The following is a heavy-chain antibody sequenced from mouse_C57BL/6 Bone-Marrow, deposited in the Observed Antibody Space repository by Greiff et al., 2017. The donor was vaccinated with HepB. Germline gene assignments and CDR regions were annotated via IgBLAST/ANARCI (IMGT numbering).Heavy chain of an antibody. Sequence: EVKLVESGGDLVKPGGSLKLSCAASGFTFSSYGMSWVRQTPDKRLEWVATISSGGSYTYYPDSVKGRFTISRDNAKNTLYPQMSSLKSEDTAMYYCADSVVAPYYAMDYWGQGTAVTVSS. CDR3: ADSVVAPYYAMDY. V-gene: IGHV5-6*01. J-gene: IGHJ4*01. CDR1: GFTFSSYG. D-gene: IGHD1-1*01. CDR2: ISSGGSYT.